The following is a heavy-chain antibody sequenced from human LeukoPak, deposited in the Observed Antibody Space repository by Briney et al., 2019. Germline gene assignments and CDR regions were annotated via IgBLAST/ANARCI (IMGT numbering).Heavy chain of an antibody. CDR3: ARDPLVAATTYYYYGMDV. V-gene: IGHV1-69*04. CDR2: IIPILGIA. D-gene: IGHD2-15*01. CDR1: GYTFTGYY. Sequence: ASVKVSCKASGYTFTGYYMHWVRQAPGQGLEWMGRIIPILGIANYAQKFQGRVTITADKSTSTAYMELSSLRSEDTAVYYCARDPLVAATTYYYYGMDVWGQGTTVTVSS. J-gene: IGHJ6*02.